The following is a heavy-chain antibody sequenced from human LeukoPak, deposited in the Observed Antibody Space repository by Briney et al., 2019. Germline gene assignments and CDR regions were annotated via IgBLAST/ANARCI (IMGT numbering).Heavy chain of an antibody. D-gene: IGHD3-22*01. CDR2: INHSGST. J-gene: IGHJ4*02. V-gene: IGHV4-34*01. CDR3: ARVTTPLYYYDSSGYHY. CDR1: GGSFSGYY. Sequence: SETLSLTCAVYGGSFSGYYWSWIRQPPGKGLEWIGEINHSGSTNYNPSLKSRVTISVDTSKNQFSLKLSSVTAADTAVYYCARVTTPLYYYDSSGYHYWGQGTLVTVFS.